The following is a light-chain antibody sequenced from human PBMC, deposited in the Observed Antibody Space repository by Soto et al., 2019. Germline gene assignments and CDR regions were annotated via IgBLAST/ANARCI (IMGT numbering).Light chain of an antibody. CDR2: DAS. CDR1: QGVRGE. Sequence: DIQMTQSPSSRSASVGPRLTICGPASQGVRGELGWYQQKPGEAPKRLIYDASALESGVPSRFSGSGSGTEFTLTISSLQPDDFATYYCQQYGTYLWTFGQGTKVDIK. V-gene: IGKV1-5*01. CDR3: QQYGTYLWT. J-gene: IGKJ1*01.